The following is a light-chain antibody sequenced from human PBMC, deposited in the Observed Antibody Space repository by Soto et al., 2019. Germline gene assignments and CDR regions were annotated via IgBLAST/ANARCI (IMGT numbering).Light chain of an antibody. CDR1: QSVSSY. CDR2: DAY. CDR3: QQRSNWPPIT. J-gene: IGKJ5*01. V-gene: IGKV3-11*01. Sequence: EIVLTRSRATLALSPGERATLSCRASQSVSSYLAWYQQKPGQAPRLLIYDAYNRATGIPARFSGSGSGTDFTLTISSLEPEDAAVYYCQQRSNWPPITFGQGTRLEIK.